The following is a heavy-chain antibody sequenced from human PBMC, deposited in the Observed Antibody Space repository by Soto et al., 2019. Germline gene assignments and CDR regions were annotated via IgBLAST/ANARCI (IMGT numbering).Heavy chain of an antibody. D-gene: IGHD6-19*01. J-gene: IGHJ5*02. V-gene: IGHV4-34*01. Sequence: QVQLQQWGAGLLKPSETLSLTCAVYGGSFSGYYWSWIRQPPGKGLEWIGEINHSGSTNYNPSLTLRVTISVYTSKNQFSLKLSSVTAADTAVYHCARGPSSGWDNWFDPCGQGTLVTVSS. CDR2: INHSGST. CDR3: ARGPSSGWDNWFDP. CDR1: GGSFSGYY.